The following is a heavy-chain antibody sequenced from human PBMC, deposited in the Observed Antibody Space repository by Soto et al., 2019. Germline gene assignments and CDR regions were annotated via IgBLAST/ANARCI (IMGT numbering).Heavy chain of an antibody. CDR3: TTDLHGDPSY. CDR2: ISAYNGNT. J-gene: IGHJ4*02. CDR1: GYTFTSYG. D-gene: IGHD4-17*01. V-gene: IGHV1-18*01. Sequence: QVQLGQSGAEVKKPGASVKVSCRASGYTFTSYGISWVRQGPGQGLEWMGWISAYNGNTNYAQKLQGRVTMTNDTSTSTADMELRSLRSDDTAGSYFTTDLHGDPSYWHPGTLVTVSS.